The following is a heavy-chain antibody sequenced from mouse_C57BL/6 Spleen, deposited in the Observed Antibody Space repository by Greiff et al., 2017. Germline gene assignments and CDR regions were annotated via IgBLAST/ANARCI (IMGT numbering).Heavy chain of an antibody. CDR2: IDPSDSET. Sequence: QVQLQQPGAELVRPGSSVKLSCTASGYTFTSYWMHWVKQRPIQGLEWIGNIDPSDSETHYNQKFKDKATLTVDKSSSTAYMQLSSLTSEDSAVYYCARGSGYFYAMDYWGQGTSVTVSS. CDR1: GYTFTSYW. V-gene: IGHV1-52*01. CDR3: ARGSGYFYAMDY. D-gene: IGHD3-2*02. J-gene: IGHJ4*01.